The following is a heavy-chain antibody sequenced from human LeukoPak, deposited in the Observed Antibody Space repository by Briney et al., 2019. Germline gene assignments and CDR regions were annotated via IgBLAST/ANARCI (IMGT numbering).Heavy chain of an antibody. Sequence: GGSLRLSCAASGFTFSTYTMTWVRQAPGKGLEWVSAISGSGGSTYYADSAKGRFTISRDNSKNTLYLQMNSLRAEDTAVYYCAKRVIGGAFDYWGQGTLVTVSS. CDR1: GFTFSTYT. D-gene: IGHD2-21*01. CDR2: ISGSGGST. J-gene: IGHJ4*02. CDR3: AKRVIGGAFDY. V-gene: IGHV3-23*01.